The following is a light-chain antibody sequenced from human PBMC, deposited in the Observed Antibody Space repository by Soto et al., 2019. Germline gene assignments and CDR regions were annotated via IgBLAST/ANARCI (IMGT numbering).Light chain of an antibody. CDR2: AAS. Sequence: DIQMTQSPSAMSASVGDRVNITCRASQGISNYLAWYQQKPGKVPKLLIYAASTLQSGVPSRFSGSGSGTDFTLTISSLQTDDSSTYYCQQYHSYWTFGQGTKVDI. V-gene: IGKV1-27*01. CDR1: QGISNY. CDR3: QQYHSYWT. J-gene: IGKJ1*01.